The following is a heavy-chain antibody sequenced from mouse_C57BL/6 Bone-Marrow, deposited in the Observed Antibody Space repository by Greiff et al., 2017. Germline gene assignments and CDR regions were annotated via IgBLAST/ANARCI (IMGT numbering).Heavy chain of an antibody. J-gene: IGHJ3*01. CDR3: ARVGDGFAY. D-gene: IGHD1-2*01. V-gene: IGHV1-59*01. CDR2: IDPSDSYT. Sequence: QVQLQQPGAELVRPGTSVKLSCKASGYTFTSYWMHWVKQRPGQGLEWIGVIDPSDSYTNYNQKFKGKATLTVDTSSSTAYMQLSSLTSEVCAVYYCARVGDGFAYWGQGTLVTVSA. CDR1: GYTFTSYW.